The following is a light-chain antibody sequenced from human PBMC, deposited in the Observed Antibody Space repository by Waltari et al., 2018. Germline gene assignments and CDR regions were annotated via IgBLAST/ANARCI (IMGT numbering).Light chain of an antibody. J-gene: IGLJ1*01. Sequence: QSALTQSPSVSGSPGQSVTISCTGTSSDIGSYNRVSWFQQTPGTAPKLMIYEVRNRPSGFPDRFSTSKSGNMASLTISGLQAEDEADYYCTAYTSTNAYVFGTGTKVTVL. CDR2: EVR. CDR3: TAYTSTNAYV. V-gene: IGLV2-18*02. CDR1: SSDIGSYNR.